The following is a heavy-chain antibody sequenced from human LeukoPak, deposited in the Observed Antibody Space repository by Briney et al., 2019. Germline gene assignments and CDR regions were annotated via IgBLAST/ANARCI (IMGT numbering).Heavy chain of an antibody. J-gene: IGHJ5*02. Sequence: PGGSLRLSCAASGFTFSSYGMHWVRQAPGKGLEWVAVISYDGSNKYYADSVKGRFTISRDNSKNTLYLQMNSLRAEDTAVYYCAKDRGDIVVVPAAIQPFDPWGRGTLVTVSS. V-gene: IGHV3-30*18. D-gene: IGHD2-2*01. CDR2: ISYDGSNK. CDR3: AKDRGDIVVVPAAIQPFDP. CDR1: GFTFSSYG.